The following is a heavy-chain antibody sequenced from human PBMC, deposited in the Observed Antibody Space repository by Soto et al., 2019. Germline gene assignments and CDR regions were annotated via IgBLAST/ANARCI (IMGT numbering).Heavy chain of an antibody. D-gene: IGHD3-22*01. Sequence: EVPLLESGGGLVQPGGSLRLSCAASGFTFSSYAMSWVRQAPGKGLEWVSAISGSGGTTYYADSVKGRFTISRDNSKNTLYLPMNNLRAEDTAVYYCVKFSRSSYYDSSAYHWGQGTLVTVSS. J-gene: IGHJ4*02. CDR3: VKFSRSSYYDSSAYH. CDR2: ISGSGGTT. V-gene: IGHV3-23*01. CDR1: GFTFSSYA.